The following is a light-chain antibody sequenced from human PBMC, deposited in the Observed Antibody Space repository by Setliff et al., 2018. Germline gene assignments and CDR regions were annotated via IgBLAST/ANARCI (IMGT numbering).Light chain of an antibody. Sequence: QSALAQPASVSGSPGQSITISCTGTSRDVGYYNLVSWYQQHPGKAPKVILYDFKTRPSGVSDRFSGSKSGNTASLTISGLQAEDEADYYCCSYAGGTSPWVFGGGTKVTVL. CDR1: SRDVGYYNL. CDR2: DFK. CDR3: CSYAGGTSPWV. V-gene: IGLV2-23*02. J-gene: IGLJ3*02.